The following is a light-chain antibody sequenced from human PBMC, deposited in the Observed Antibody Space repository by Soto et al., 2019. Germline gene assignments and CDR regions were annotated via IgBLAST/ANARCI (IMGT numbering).Light chain of an antibody. CDR1: QSISSSY. CDR2: GAS. J-gene: IGKJ1*01. CDR3: QLYYGYSGT. V-gene: IGKV3-20*01. Sequence: EIVLSQSPCTLSLSAGERATLSCRASQSISSSYLAWYQQKPGKAPRLLIYGASSRDSGIPDRFSGSGSGTDFTLSISSLQAEDVAAYYCQLYYGYSGTFGQGTKVDIK.